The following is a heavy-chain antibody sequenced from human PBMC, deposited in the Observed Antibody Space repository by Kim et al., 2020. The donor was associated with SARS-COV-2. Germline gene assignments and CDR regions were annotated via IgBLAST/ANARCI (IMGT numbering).Heavy chain of an antibody. CDR3: ARDRRRGVTMVRTDAFDI. D-gene: IGHD3-10*01. Sequence: KSRVTISLDTSKTQFSLKLSSVTAADTAVYYCARDRRRGVTMVRTDAFDIWGQGTMVTVSS. J-gene: IGHJ3*02. V-gene: IGHV4-59*01.